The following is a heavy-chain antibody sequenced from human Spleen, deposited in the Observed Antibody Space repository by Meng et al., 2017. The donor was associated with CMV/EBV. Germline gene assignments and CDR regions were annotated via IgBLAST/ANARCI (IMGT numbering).Heavy chain of an antibody. Sequence: GGSLRLSCAASGFTFSSYGMHWVRQAPGKGLEWVAVIWYDGSNKYYADSVKGRFTISRDNSKNSLYLQMNSLRAEDTAVYFCGRSRDGYNFVLGYWGQGTLVTVSS. CDR2: IWYDGSNK. CDR3: GRSRDGYNFVLGY. CDR1: GFTFSSYG. D-gene: IGHD5-24*01. V-gene: IGHV3-33*01. J-gene: IGHJ4*02.